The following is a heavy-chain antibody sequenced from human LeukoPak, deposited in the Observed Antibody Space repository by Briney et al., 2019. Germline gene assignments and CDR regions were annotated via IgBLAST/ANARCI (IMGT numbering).Heavy chain of an antibody. V-gene: IGHV4-61*02. CDR2: ISSTGRT. Sequence: SQTLSLTCTVSGASISSDTYFWSWIRQPAGKGLEWIGRISSTGRTDYNPSLTSRVTISIDTSKNHFSMKLSSVTAADTAVYYCAKGAGPPWFDPWGQGTLVTVSS. CDR1: GASISSDTYF. J-gene: IGHJ5*02. D-gene: IGHD6-19*01. CDR3: AKGAGPPWFDP.